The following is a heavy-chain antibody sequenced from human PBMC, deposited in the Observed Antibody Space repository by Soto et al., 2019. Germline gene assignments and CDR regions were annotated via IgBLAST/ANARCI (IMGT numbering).Heavy chain of an antibody. CDR3: AKGGTMVLGVIRDTDYYYYGMDV. J-gene: IGHJ6*02. Sequence: EVQLLESGGGLVQPGGSLRLSCAASGFTFSSYAMSWVRQAPGKGLEWVSAISGSGGSTYYADSVKGRFTISRDNSKNTLYLQMNSLRAEDTAVYYCAKGGTMVLGVIRDTDYYYYGMDVWGQGTTVTVSS. CDR2: ISGSGGST. V-gene: IGHV3-23*01. D-gene: IGHD3-10*01. CDR1: GFTFSSYA.